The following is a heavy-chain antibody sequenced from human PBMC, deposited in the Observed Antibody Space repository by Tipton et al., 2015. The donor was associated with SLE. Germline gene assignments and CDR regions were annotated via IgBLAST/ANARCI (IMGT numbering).Heavy chain of an antibody. Sequence: TLSLTCTVFGGSISSGGYYWSWIRQHPGKGLEWIGYIYSSGNTIYNPSLNSRVTISGDTSKNQFSLKLSSVTAADTAVYYCARGWDYLDQAGIDYWGQGTLVTVSS. CDR3: ARGWDYLDQAGIDY. D-gene: IGHD1-7*01. J-gene: IGHJ4*02. V-gene: IGHV4-31*03. CDR1: GGSISSGGYY. CDR2: IYSSGNT.